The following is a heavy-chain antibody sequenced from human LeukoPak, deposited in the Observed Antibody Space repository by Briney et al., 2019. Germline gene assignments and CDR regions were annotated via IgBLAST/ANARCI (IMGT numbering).Heavy chain of an antibody. CDR1: GGSFSGYY. CDR3: ARRPGSGWYGRYFDL. CDR2: INHSGST. J-gene: IGHJ2*01. V-gene: IGHV4-34*01. Sequence: SETLSLTCAVYGGSFSGYYWSWIRQPPGKGLEWIGEINHSGSTNYNPSLKSRVTISVDTSKNQFSLKLSSVTAADTAVYYCARRPGSGWYGRYFDLWGRSTLVTVSS. D-gene: IGHD6-19*01.